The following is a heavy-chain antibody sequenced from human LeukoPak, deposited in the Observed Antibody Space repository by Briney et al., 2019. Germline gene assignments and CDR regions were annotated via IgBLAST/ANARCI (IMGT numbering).Heavy chain of an antibody. J-gene: IGHJ6*02. CDR3: ARDPPIYQGISSYYYGMDV. CDR2: ISSSSSYI. Sequence: GGSLRLSCAVSGFTFSTYSMNWVRQAPGKGLEWVSSISSSSSYIYYADSVKGRFTISRDNAKNSLYLQMNSLRAEDTAVYYCARDPPIYQGISSYYYGMDVWGQGTTVTVSS. CDR1: GFTFSTYS. D-gene: IGHD3-3*02. V-gene: IGHV3-21*01.